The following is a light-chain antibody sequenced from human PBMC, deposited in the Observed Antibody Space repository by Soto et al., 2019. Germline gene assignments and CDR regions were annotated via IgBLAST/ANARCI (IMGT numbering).Light chain of an antibody. CDR3: QQYGSPLIT. V-gene: IGKV3-20*01. Sequence: EIVFSQSQCTLSLSPRERATLSCSASPSVSSSYLAWYQQKPGQAPRLLIYGASSWPTGIPERFSGSGSGTDFTLTISRLQPEDFAVYYCQQYGSPLITFGQGTRLEIK. J-gene: IGKJ5*01. CDR1: PSVSSSY. CDR2: GAS.